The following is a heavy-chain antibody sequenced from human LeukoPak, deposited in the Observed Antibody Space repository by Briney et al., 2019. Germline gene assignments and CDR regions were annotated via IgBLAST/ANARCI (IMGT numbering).Heavy chain of an antibody. J-gene: IGHJ6*03. D-gene: IGHD2-2*02. CDR1: GGSFSGYY. Sequence: KASETLSLTCAVYGGSFSGYYWSWIRQPPGKGLEWIGEINHSGSTNYNPSLKSRVTISVDTSKNQFSLKLSSVTAADTAVYYCARQGLAYCSSTSCHKTNYYYYYMDVWGKGTTVTVSS. CDR3: ARQGLAYCSSTSCHKTNYYYYYMDV. CDR2: INHSGST. V-gene: IGHV4-34*01.